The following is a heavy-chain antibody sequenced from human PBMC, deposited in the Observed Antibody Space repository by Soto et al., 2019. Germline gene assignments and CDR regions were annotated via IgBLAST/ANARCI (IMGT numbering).Heavy chain of an antibody. Sequence: GGSLXLSCAASGFXFSSYWMHWVRQAPGKGLEYVSGISTHGGSTYYANSVKGRFTISRDNSKNTLYLQMDSLRAEDMAVYYCARQYGSGTYPYLDFWGQGTLVTVSS. CDR2: ISTHGGST. CDR1: GFXFSSYW. D-gene: IGHD3-10*01. CDR3: ARQYGSGTYPYLDF. J-gene: IGHJ4*02. V-gene: IGHV3-64*01.